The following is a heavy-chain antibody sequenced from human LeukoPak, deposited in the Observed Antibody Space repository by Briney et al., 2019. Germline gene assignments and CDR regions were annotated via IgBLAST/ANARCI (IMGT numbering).Heavy chain of an antibody. Sequence: GGSLRLSCAASGFAFSSYGIHWVRQVPGKGLEWVSFISYDGTNKYYTDSVKGRFTISRDNAKSTLYLQMNSLRAEDTAVYYCAKATGATVYNAFDIWGQGTMVTVSS. V-gene: IGHV3-30*19. CDR1: GFAFSSYG. D-gene: IGHD1-26*01. CDR3: AKATGATVYNAFDI. J-gene: IGHJ3*02. CDR2: ISYDGTNK.